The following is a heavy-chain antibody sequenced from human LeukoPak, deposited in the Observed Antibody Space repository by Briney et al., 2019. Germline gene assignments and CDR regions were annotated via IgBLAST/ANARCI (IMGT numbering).Heavy chain of an antibody. CDR2: ISYDGSNK. CDR3: ARESGSWYGSDDAFDI. V-gene: IGHV3-30*03. J-gene: IGHJ3*02. CDR1: GFTFSSYG. Sequence: PGRSLRLSCAASGFTFSSYGMHWVRQAPGKGLEWVAVISYDGSNKYYADSVKGRFTISRDNSKNTLYLQMNSLRAEDTAVYYCARESGSWYGSDDAFDIWGQGTMVTVSS. D-gene: IGHD6-13*01.